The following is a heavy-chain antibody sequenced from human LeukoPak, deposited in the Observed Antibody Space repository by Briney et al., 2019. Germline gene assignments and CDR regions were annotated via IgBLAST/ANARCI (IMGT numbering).Heavy chain of an antibody. CDR1: GGSIGSGSYY. J-gene: IGHJ5*02. V-gene: IGHV4-61*02. CDR3: ARDSSLSGWFDP. D-gene: IGHD3-10*01. CDR2: TYTSGGT. Sequence: SETLSLTCTVSGGSIGSGSYYWSWIRQPAGKGLEWVGRTYTSGGTIYNPSLESRVTISLDTSKNQFSLKLSSVTAADTAVYYCARDSSLSGWFDPWGQGTLVTVSS.